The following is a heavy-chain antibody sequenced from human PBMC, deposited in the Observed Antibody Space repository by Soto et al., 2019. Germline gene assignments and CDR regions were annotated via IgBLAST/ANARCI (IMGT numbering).Heavy chain of an antibody. D-gene: IGHD6-25*01. J-gene: IGHJ6*02. V-gene: IGHV1-69*13. CDR2: IIPFFQTP. CDR1: GGTFSKYA. CDR3: ARSRAAAPPRVGMDV. Sequence: EASVKVCCTASGGTFSKYAISWVRQAPGQGLEWMGGIIPFFQTPNYAQKYQGRVTITADESTTTAYMEMRSLRSEDTAVYYCARSRAAAPPRVGMDVWGQGTTVTVSS.